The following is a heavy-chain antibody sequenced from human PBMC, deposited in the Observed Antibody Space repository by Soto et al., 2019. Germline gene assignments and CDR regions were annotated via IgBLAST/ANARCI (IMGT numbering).Heavy chain of an antibody. CDR2: IWYDGSNK. J-gene: IGHJ4*02. Sequence: GGSLRLSCAASGFTFSSYGMHWVRQAPGKGLEWVAVIWYDGSNKYYADSVKGRFTISRDNSKNTLYLQMNSLRAEDTAVYYCARGSGSRARHFDYWGQGTLVTVS. V-gene: IGHV3-33*01. CDR1: GFTFSSYG. CDR3: ARGSGSRARHFDY. D-gene: IGHD1-26*01.